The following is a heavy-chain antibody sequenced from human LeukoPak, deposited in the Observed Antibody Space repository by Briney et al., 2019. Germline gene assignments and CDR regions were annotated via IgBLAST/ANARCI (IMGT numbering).Heavy chain of an antibody. V-gene: IGHV1-18*01. J-gene: IGHJ6*02. CDR1: GYTFTSYG. CDR3: ARVDYGDYIYYYGMDV. CDR2: ISAYNGNT. D-gene: IGHD4-17*01. Sequence: ASVTVSCKASGYTFTSYGISWVRQAPGQGLEWMGWISAYNGNTNYAQKLQGRVTMTTDTSTSTAYMELRSLRSDDTAVYYCARVDYGDYIYYYGMDVWGQGTTVTVSS.